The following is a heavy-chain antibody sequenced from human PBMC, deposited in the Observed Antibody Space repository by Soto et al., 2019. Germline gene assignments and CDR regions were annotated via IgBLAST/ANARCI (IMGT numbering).Heavy chain of an antibody. V-gene: IGHV5-51*01. Sequence: LGESLKISCKGSGYSFTSYWIGWVRQMPGKGLEWMGIIYPGDSDTRYSPSFQGQVTISADKSISTAYLQWSSLKASDTAMYYCARHRPYYDILTGYYVDYWGQGTLVTVSS. J-gene: IGHJ4*02. CDR3: ARHRPYYDILTGYYVDY. CDR2: IYPGDSDT. CDR1: GYSFTSYW. D-gene: IGHD3-9*01.